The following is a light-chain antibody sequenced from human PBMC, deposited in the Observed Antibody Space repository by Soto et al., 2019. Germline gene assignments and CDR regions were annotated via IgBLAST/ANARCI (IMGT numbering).Light chain of an antibody. J-gene: IGKJ4*01. V-gene: IGKV3-15*01. Sequence: VLTQSPGTLSLSPGEIATLSCRASQTLRGRYLAWYQQKPGQAPRLLIYGASTRATGFPARFSGSGSGTDFTLTISSLQSEDFALYYCQQSNNWPPLTFGGGTKVDI. CDR3: QQSNNWPPLT. CDR2: GAS. CDR1: QTLRGRY.